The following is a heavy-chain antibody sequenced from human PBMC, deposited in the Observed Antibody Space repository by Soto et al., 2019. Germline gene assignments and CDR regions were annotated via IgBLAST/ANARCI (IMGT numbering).Heavy chain of an antibody. V-gene: IGHV3-7*01. Sequence: GESLKISCAASGFTFSSYWMSWVRQAPGKGLEWVANIKQDGSEKYYVDSVKGRFTISRDNAKNSLYLQMNSLRAEDTAVYYCAREYCGGDCYYRWNPYYYYYMDVWGKGTTVTVSS. D-gene: IGHD2-21*01. CDR2: IKQDGSEK. J-gene: IGHJ6*03. CDR3: AREYCGGDCYYRWNPYYYYYMDV. CDR1: GFTFSSYW.